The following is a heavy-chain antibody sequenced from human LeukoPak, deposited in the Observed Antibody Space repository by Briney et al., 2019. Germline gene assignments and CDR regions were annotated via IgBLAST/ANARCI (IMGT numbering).Heavy chain of an antibody. Sequence: SETLSLTXTVSGGSISSYYWSWIRQPPGKGLEWIGYIYYSGSTNYNPSLKSRVTISVDTSKNQFSLKLSSVTAADTAVYYCARTYYDYVWGSYRFDYWGQGTLVTVSS. CDR2: IYYSGST. D-gene: IGHD3-16*02. V-gene: IGHV4-59*01. J-gene: IGHJ4*02. CDR3: ARTYYDYVWGSYRFDY. CDR1: GGSISSYY.